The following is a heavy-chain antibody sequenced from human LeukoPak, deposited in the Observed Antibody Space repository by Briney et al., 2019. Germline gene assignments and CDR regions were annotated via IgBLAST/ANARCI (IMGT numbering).Heavy chain of an antibody. CDR2: IYYSGST. V-gene: IGHV4-59*08. CDR1: GGSISSYY. J-gene: IGHJ3*02. D-gene: IGHD3-9*01. CDR3: ARHRYYDILTGYFQPDAFDI. Sequence: PSETLSLTCTVSGGSISSYYWSWIRQLPGKGLEWIGYIYYSGSTNYNPSLKSRVTISVDTSKNQFSLKLSSVTAADTAVYYCARHRYYDILTGYFQPDAFDIWGQGTMVTVSS.